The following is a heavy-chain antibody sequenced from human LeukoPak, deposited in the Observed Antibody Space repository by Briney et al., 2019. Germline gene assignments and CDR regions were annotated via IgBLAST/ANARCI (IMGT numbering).Heavy chain of an antibody. Sequence: SETLSLTCTVSGGSINTPNYYWGWIRQTPGKGLEWIGNIFYSGGTYYSPSLTSRVTISLDTSRNQFSLKLNSVTAADTAVYYCARASHDYGDYSHFDYWGQGTLVTVSS. V-gene: IGHV4-39*07. D-gene: IGHD4-17*01. CDR1: GGSINTPNYY. J-gene: IGHJ4*02. CDR2: IFYSGGT. CDR3: ARASHDYGDYSHFDY.